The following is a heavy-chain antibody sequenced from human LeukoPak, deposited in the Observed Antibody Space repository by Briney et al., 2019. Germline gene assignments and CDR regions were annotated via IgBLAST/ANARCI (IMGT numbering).Heavy chain of an antibody. J-gene: IGHJ4*02. CDR1: GGSISSSSYY. CDR3: ARRYSGSANYYFDY. Sequence: PSETLSLTCTVSGGSISSSSYYWGWIRQPPGKGLEWIGSIYYSGSTYYNPSLKSRVTTSVDTSKNQFSLKLSSVTAADTAVYYCARRYSGSANYYFDYWGQGTLVTVSS. V-gene: IGHV4-39*01. CDR2: IYYSGST. D-gene: IGHD1-26*01.